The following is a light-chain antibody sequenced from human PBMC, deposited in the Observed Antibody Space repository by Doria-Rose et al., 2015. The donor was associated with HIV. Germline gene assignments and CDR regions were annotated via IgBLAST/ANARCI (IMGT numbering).Light chain of an antibody. V-gene: IGKV1-5*03. CDR3: QQYNSYLS. Sequence: DIQVTQSPSTLSASVGDRVTITCRASQSISSWLAWHQQKPGKAPNLLIYKASSLESGVPSRLSGSGSGTEFTLTISSLQPDDFATYYCQQYNSYLSFGQGTKLEIK. CDR1: QSISSW. CDR2: KAS. J-gene: IGKJ2*01.